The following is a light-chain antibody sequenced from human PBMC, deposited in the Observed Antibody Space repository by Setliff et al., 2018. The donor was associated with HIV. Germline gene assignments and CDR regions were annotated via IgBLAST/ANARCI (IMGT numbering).Light chain of an antibody. CDR3: ASYTSSSTPYV. V-gene: IGLV2-14*03. CDR2: DGS. J-gene: IGLJ1*01. CDR1: TSDVGASDY. Sequence: QSALTQPASVSGSPGQSITISCTGTTSDVGASDYVSWYQQHPGKAPRLLIYDGSDRSLGVSRRFSGSKSGNTASLTISGLQTEDEADYSCASYTSSSTPYVFGTGTKVTVL.